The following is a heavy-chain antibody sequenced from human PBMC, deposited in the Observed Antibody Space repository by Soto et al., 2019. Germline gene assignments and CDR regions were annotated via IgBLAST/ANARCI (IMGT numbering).Heavy chain of an antibody. D-gene: IGHD2-2*01. CDR3: ARGHLAVVPVASWYYYMDV. CDR2: VNAGNGNT. CDR1: GYSFSNYA. V-gene: IGHV1-3*01. J-gene: IGHJ6*03. Sequence: QVQLVQSGAEVEKPGASVKVSCKASGYSFSNYAVHWVRQAPGQRLEWMGWVNAGNGNTRYSQNFQGRVTITRDTAARTAYLELSSVRSEDTAVYYCARGHLAVVPVASWYYYMDVGGKGTTVTVSS.